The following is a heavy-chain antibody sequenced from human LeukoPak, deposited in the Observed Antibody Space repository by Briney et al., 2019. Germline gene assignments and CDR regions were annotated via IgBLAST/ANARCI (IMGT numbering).Heavy chain of an antibody. CDR3: ARGYCSSTSCLVGYFDL. CDR2: ISSSSSYI. V-gene: IGHV3-21*01. J-gene: IGHJ2*01. D-gene: IGHD2-2*01. CDR1: GFTFSSYS. Sequence: GGSLRLSCAASGFTFSSYSMNWVRQAPGKGLEWASAISSSSSYIYYADSVKGRFTISRDNAKNSLYLQMNSLRAEDTAVYYCARGYCSSTSCLVGYFDLWGRGTLVTVSS.